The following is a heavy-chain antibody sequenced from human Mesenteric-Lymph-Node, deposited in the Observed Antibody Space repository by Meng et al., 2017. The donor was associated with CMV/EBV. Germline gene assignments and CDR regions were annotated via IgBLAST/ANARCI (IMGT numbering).Heavy chain of an antibody. V-gene: IGHV4-59*01. CDR3: ARVGGSYYLYKWFDP. D-gene: IGHD1-26*01. Sequence: SETLSLTCTVSGGSISSSYWTWIRQPPGKGLEWIGYIYYIGSPNNNPSLKSRVTISLDTSKKQISLKLSSVTAADTAVYYCARVGGSYYLYKWFDPWGQGTLVTVSS. CDR1: GGSISSSY. J-gene: IGHJ5*02. CDR2: IYYIGSP.